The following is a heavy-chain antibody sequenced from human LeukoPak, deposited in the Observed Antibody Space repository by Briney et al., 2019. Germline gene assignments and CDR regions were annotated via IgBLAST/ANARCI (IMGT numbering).Heavy chain of an antibody. CDR1: GGSISSSSYY. D-gene: IGHD2-2*02. CDR3: ARGGDIVVVPAAILGQDNWFDP. J-gene: IGHJ5*02. Sequence: SETLSLTCTVSGGSISSSSYYWGWIRQPPGKGLEWIGSIYYSGSTYYNPSLKSRVTISVDTSKNQFSLKLSSVTAADTAVYYCARGGDIVVVPAAILGQDNWFDPWGQGTLVTVSS. CDR2: IYYSGST. V-gene: IGHV4-39*07.